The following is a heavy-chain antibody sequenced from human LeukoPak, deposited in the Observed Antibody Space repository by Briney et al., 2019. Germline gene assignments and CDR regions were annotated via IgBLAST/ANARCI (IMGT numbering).Heavy chain of an antibody. Sequence: SETLSLTCAVYGGSFSTYYWNWIRQPPGKGLEWIGEINQSGNTNYNPSLKSRVTISVDTSKNQFSLKLSSVTAADTAVYYCARGSSWYPLSLDPWGQGTLVTVSP. D-gene: IGHD6-13*01. CDR3: ARGSSWYPLSLDP. V-gene: IGHV4-34*01. J-gene: IGHJ5*02. CDR2: INQSGNT. CDR1: GGSFSTYY.